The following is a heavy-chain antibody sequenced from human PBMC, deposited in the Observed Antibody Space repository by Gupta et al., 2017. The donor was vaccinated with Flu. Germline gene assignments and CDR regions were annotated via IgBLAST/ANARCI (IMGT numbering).Heavy chain of an antibody. J-gene: IGHJ1*01. Sequence: WVTWVRQSPGNGLEWVGLVKNEDDGVNVHYGEPIRGRFFISRVDSESSVYLQMNNLNVDDTGVYYCTTGQLWGQGTQVTVSS. V-gene: IGHV3-15*05. CDR3: TTGQL. D-gene: IGHD6-13*01. CDR1: W. CDR2: VKNEDDGVNV.